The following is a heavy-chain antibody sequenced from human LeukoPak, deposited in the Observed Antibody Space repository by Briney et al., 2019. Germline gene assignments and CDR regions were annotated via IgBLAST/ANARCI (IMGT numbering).Heavy chain of an antibody. Sequence: PSETLSLTCTVSGGSVSSYYWSWIRQPPGKGLEWIGYVYHSGSTNYNPALKSRVTISLDTSENQFSLKLSSVTAADTAVYYCAREANSPTARYWYFDLWGRGTLVTASS. V-gene: IGHV4-59*02. CDR2: VYHSGST. J-gene: IGHJ2*01. D-gene: IGHD4-23*01. CDR1: GGSVSSYY. CDR3: AREANSPTARYWYFDL.